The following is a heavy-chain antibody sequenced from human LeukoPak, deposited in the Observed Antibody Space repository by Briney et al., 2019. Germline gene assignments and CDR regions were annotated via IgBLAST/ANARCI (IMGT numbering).Heavy chain of an antibody. Sequence: GASVKVSCKVSGYSLTELSMHWVRQAPGKGLEWMGGFDPEDGETIYAQKFQGRVTMTTDTSTSTAYMELRSLRSDDTAVYYCARVKGGCWGQGTQVTVSS. V-gene: IGHV1-24*01. D-gene: IGHD6-19*01. CDR3: ARVKGGC. J-gene: IGHJ4*02. CDR1: GYSLTELS. CDR2: FDPEDGET.